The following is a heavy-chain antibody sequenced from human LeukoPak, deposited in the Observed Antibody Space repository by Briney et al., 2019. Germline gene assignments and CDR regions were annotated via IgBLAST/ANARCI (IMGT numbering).Heavy chain of an antibody. Sequence: PGGSLRLSCAASGFTFSSYGMHWVRRAPGKGLEWVAVISYDGSNKYYADSVKGRFTISRDNSKNTLYLQMNSLRAEDTAVYYCAKINYDILTGYPHFDYWGQGTLVTVSS. J-gene: IGHJ4*02. CDR1: GFTFSSYG. V-gene: IGHV3-30*18. CDR3: AKINYDILTGYPHFDY. D-gene: IGHD3-9*01. CDR2: ISYDGSNK.